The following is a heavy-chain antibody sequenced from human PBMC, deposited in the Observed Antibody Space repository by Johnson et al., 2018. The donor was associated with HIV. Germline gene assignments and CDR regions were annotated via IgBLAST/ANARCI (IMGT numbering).Heavy chain of an antibody. CDR1: GFTVSSNY. Sequence: VQLVESGGGLIQPGGSLRLSCAASGFTVSSNYMSWVRQAPGKGLEWVSVIYSAGSTYYADSVKGRFTVSRDISNNTIFLHMNRLRADDTAVYYCARGDSGDYAGAFDVWGQGTMVTVSS. CDR2: IYSAGST. D-gene: IGHD4-17*01. CDR3: ARGDSGDYAGAFDV. V-gene: IGHV3-53*01. J-gene: IGHJ3*01.